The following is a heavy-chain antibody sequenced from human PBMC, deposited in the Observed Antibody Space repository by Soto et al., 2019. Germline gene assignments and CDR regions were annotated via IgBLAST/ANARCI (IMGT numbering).Heavy chain of an antibody. CDR1: GFTFSSYA. V-gene: IGHV3-23*01. D-gene: IGHD2-21*01. J-gene: IGHJ4*02. Sequence: EVQLLETGGGMGQPGGSLRLSCAASGFTFSSYAMSWVRQAPGKGLEWVSSISSSGGSTYYADSVKGRFTISRDNSKNTLYLQMNSLRAEDTAVYYCAKEAGRDGYNVDYWGQGTLVTVSS. CDR2: ISSSGGST. CDR3: AKEAGRDGYNVDY.